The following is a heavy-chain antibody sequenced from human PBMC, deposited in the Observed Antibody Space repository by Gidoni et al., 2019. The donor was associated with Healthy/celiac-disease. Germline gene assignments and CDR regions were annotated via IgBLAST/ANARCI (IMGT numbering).Heavy chain of an antibody. J-gene: IGHJ4*02. Sequence: EVQLVQSGAEVKKPGESLTISCKGSGYSFTSYWIGWVRQMPGKGLGWMGIIYPGDSDTRYSPSFQGQVTISADKSISTAYLQWSSLKASDTAMYYCARLVSFGLGSSLPPDYWGQGTLVTVSS. V-gene: IGHV5-51*03. CDR1: GYSFTSYW. CDR2: IYPGDSDT. D-gene: IGHD6-6*01. CDR3: ARLVSFGLGSSLPPDY.